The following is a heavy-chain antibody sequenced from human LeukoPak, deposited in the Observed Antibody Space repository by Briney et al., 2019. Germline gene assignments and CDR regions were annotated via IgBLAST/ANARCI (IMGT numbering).Heavy chain of an antibody. J-gene: IGHJ4*02. CDR3: AKSGYNRFDY. V-gene: IGHV5-51*01. Sequence: GESLKISCKGSGYSFTSYWIGWVRQMPGKGLEWMGIIYPGDSDTRYSPSFQGQVTISADKSISTAYLQMNSLIAEDTAVYYCAKSGYNRFDYWGQGTRVTVSS. CDR1: GYSFTSYW. CDR2: IYPGDSDT. D-gene: IGHD5-24*01.